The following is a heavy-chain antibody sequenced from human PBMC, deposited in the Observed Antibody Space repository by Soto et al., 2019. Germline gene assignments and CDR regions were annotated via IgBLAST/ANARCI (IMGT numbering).Heavy chain of an antibody. CDR3: AKDLYGDDDYYYYGMDV. Sequence: PGGSLRLSCAASGFTFSSFGMHWVRQAPGKGLEWVAVISYDGSNKYYADSVKGRFTISRDNSKNTLYLQMNSLRAEDTAVYYCAKDLYGDDDYYYYGMDVWGQGTTVTVSS. D-gene: IGHD4-17*01. J-gene: IGHJ6*02. V-gene: IGHV3-30*18. CDR1: GFTFSSFG. CDR2: ISYDGSNK.